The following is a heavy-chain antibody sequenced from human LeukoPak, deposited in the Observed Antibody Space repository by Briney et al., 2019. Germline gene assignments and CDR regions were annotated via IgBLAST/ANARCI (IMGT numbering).Heavy chain of an antibody. J-gene: IGHJ4*02. V-gene: IGHV4-4*07. Sequence: SETLSLTCTVSGGSISSYYWSWIRQPAGKGLEWIGRIYTSGSTNYNPSLKSRVTMSVDTSKNQFSLELSSVTAADTAVYYCARHPQTGGPFDYWGQGTLVTVSS. CDR2: IYTSGST. CDR1: GGSISSYY. CDR3: ARHPQTGGPFDY. D-gene: IGHD2-8*02.